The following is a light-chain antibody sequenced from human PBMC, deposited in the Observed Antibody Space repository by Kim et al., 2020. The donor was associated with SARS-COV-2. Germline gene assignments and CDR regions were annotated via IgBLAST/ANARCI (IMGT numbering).Light chain of an antibody. Sequence: ETVLTQSPATLFLSPGERATLSCRASQSVTSDLAWYQQKPGQAPRIFIYDTSNRAGGVPARFSGSGSGTDFTLTISSLEPEDFAVYYCQQRHAWPVTFGQGTRLEIK. CDR2: DTS. V-gene: IGKV3-11*01. CDR3: QQRHAWPVT. J-gene: IGKJ5*01. CDR1: QSVTSD.